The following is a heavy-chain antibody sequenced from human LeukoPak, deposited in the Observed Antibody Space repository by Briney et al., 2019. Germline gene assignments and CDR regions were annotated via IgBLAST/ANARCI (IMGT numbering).Heavy chain of an antibody. CDR3: SLSYFDY. V-gene: IGHV3-21*01. D-gene: IGHD3-16*02. CDR1: GFTFSSYG. CDR2: ISSSSYI. Sequence: GGSLRLSCAASGFTFSSYGMSWVRQAPGKGLEWVPSISSSSYIYYADSVKGRFTISRDNAKNSLYLQMNSLRAEDTAVYYCSLSYFDYWGQGTLVTVSS. J-gene: IGHJ4*02.